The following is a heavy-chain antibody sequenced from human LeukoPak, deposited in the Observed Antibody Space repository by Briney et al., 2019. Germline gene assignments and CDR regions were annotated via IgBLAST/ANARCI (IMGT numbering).Heavy chain of an antibody. CDR3: ARESYNLEGYAFDI. Sequence: SETLSLTCTVSGGSISSYYWSWIRQPPGKGLEWIGYIYYSGSTNYNPSLKSRVTISVDTSKNQFSLKLSSVTAADTAVYYCARESYNLEGYAFDIWGQGTMVTVSS. CDR2: IYYSGST. CDR1: GGSISSYY. D-gene: IGHD1-14*01. J-gene: IGHJ3*02. V-gene: IGHV4-59*01.